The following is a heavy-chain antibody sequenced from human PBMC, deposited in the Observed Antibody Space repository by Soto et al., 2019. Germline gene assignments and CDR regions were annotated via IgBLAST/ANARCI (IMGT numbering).Heavy chain of an antibody. D-gene: IGHD3-3*01. CDR2: INPNSGGT. J-gene: IGHJ1*01. CDR1: GYTFTGYY. V-gene: IGHV1-2*04. CDR3: ALALHYDFWSGYYYANAEYFQH. Sequence: ASVKVSCKASGYTFTGYYMHWVRQAPGRGLEWMGWINPNSGGTNYAQKFQGWVTMTRDTSISTAYMELSRLRSDDTAVYYCALALHYDFWSGYYYANAEYFQHWGQGTLVTVSS.